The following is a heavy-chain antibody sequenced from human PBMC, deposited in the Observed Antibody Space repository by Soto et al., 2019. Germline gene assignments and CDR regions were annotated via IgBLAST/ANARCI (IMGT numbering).Heavy chain of an antibody. V-gene: IGHV4-39*01. J-gene: IGHJ5*02. Sequence: SETLSLTCTVSGGSISSSSYYWGWIRQPPGKGLEWIGSIYYSGSTYYNPSLKSRVTISVDTSKNQFSLKLSSVTAADTAVYYCARHNSIAALRWFDPWGQGTLVTVSS. CDR2: IYYSGST. CDR3: ARHNSIAALRWFDP. CDR1: GGSISSSSYY. D-gene: IGHD6-6*01.